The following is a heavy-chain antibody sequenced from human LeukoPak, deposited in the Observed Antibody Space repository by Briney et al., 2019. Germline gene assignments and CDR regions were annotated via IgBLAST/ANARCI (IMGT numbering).Heavy chain of an antibody. D-gene: IGHD4-23*01. CDR3: ARTYGGNHLNYYYYYYMDV. V-gene: IGHV3-74*01. Sequence: QTGGSLRLSCAASGFTFSSYWMHWVRQAPGKGLVWVSRSNSDGSSTSYADSVKGRFTISRDNAKNTLYLQMNSLRAEDTAVYYCARTYGGNHLNYYYYYYMDVWGKGTTVTISS. CDR2: SNSDGSST. J-gene: IGHJ6*03. CDR1: GFTFSSYW.